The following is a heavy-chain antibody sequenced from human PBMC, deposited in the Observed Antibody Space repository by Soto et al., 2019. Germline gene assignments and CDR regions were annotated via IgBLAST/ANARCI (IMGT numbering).Heavy chain of an antibody. CDR3: DRGGNSYGLFYGMDV. Sequence: PSETLSLTCAVYGGSFSGYYWSWIRQPPGKGLEWIGEINHSGSTNYNPSLKSRVTISVDTSKNQFSLKLSSVTAADTAVYYCDRGGNSYGLFYGMDVWGQGTKVTVSS. D-gene: IGHD5-18*01. CDR1: GGSFSGYY. J-gene: IGHJ6*02. V-gene: IGHV4-34*01. CDR2: INHSGST.